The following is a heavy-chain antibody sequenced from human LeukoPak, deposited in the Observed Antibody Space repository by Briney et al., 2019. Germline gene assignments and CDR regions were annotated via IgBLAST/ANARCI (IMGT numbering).Heavy chain of an antibody. CDR3: AKGCGEPPRVYDY. D-gene: IGHD4-17*01. V-gene: IGHV3-23*01. CDR1: GFTFSNYA. J-gene: IGHJ4*02. Sequence: GGSLRLSCAASGFTFSNYAMAWVRQAPGKGLQWVSAIGGSGGTTFYADSVNDRFTISRDNSKNTLYLQMNSLRAEDTAVYYCAKGCGEPPRVYDYWGQGTLVTVSS. CDR2: IGGSGGTT.